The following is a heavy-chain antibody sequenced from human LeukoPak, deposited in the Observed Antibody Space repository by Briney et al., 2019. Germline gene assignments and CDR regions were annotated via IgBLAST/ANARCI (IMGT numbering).Heavy chain of an antibody. Sequence: GESLQISCKGSGYSFTSYWIGWVRQMPRKGLEWMGIIYPGDSDTRYSPSFQGQVTISADKSISTAYLQWSSLKASDTAMYYCARHSGHCGGDCYSDYWGQGTLVTVSS. J-gene: IGHJ4*02. V-gene: IGHV5-51*01. CDR1: GYSFTSYW. CDR3: ARHSGHCGGDCYSDY. D-gene: IGHD2-21*02. CDR2: IYPGDSDT.